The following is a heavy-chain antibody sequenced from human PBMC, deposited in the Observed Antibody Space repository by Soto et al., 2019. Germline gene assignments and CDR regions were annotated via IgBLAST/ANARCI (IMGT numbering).Heavy chain of an antibody. J-gene: IGHJ3*02. CDR1: GFTFSSYS. Sequence: LRLSCAASGFTFSSYSMNWVRQAPGKGLEWVSYISSSSSTIYYADSVKGRFTISRDNAKNSLYLQMNSLRDEDTAVYYCARGLGKATIFRPDAFDIWGQGTMVTVSS. CDR3: ARGLGKATIFRPDAFDI. V-gene: IGHV3-48*02. D-gene: IGHD3-3*01. CDR2: ISSSSSTI.